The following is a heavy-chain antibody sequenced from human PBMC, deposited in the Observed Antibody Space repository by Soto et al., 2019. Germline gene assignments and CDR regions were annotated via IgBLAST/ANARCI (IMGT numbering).Heavy chain of an antibody. V-gene: IGHV3-30*18. J-gene: IGHJ4*02. CDR2: ISYDGSNK. Sequence: QVQLVESGGGVVQPGRSLRLTCAASGFTFSIYGMHWVRQAPGKGLEWVAVISYDGSNKYYADSVKGRFTISRDNSKNTLYLQMNSLRAEDTAVYYCSKVSSALSSLDYCSQGTLVTVSS. CDR1: GFTFSIYG. D-gene: IGHD6-6*01. CDR3: SKVSSALSSLDY.